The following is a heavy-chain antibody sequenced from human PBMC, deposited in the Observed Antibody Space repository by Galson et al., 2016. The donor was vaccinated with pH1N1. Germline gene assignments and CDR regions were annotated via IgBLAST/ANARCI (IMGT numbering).Heavy chain of an antibody. D-gene: IGHD2-2*01. CDR2: LYTSGST. J-gene: IGHJ1*01. CDR3: ARSTGYCSSANCYSGADYFQL. V-gene: IGHV4-61*02. Sequence: TLSLTCSVSGGSINSGSYYWNWIRQPAGKGLEWIGRLYTSGSTNYNPSLKSRVTISEDTSKNQIFLKLSSVTAADTAVYYCARSTGYCSSANCYSGADYFQLWGQGTLVTVSS. CDR1: GGSINSGSYY.